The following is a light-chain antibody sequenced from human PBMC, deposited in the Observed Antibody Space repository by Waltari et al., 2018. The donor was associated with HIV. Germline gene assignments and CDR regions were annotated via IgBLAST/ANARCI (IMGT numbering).Light chain of an antibody. Sequence: DIVLTQSPGTLSLSPGERATLSCRASQSVSRDYFAWYQQKPGQAPRLLIYGVSSRATGIPDRFSGSVSGTEFTLTISRLEPEDFAVYYCQQHPITFGQGTRLEIK. CDR3: QQHPIT. CDR1: QSVSRDY. CDR2: GVS. J-gene: IGKJ5*01. V-gene: IGKV3-20*01.